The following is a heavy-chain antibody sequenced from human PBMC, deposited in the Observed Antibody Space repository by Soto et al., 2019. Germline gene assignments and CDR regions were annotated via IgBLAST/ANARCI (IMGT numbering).Heavy chain of an antibody. D-gene: IGHD4-17*01. J-gene: IGHJ6*02. CDR1: GGSVSIWVDA. CDR3: AREGALLYGGNPDYYYTVGV. CDR2: IYYSGDT. Sequence: SGTLALSCAVCGGSVSIWVDAVSWIRQPPGKGLEWIGYIYYSGDTNYNPSLKSRVIISVDTSKNQFSLKLSSVTAADTAVYYCAREGALLYGGNPDYYYTVGVWGQGTTVTVSS. V-gene: IGHV4-30-2*05.